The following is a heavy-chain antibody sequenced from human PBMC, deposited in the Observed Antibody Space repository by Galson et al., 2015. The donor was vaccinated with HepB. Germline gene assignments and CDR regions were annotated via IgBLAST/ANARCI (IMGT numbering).Heavy chain of an antibody. D-gene: IGHD2-2*01. CDR2: ISYDGSNK. Sequence: SLRLSCAASGFTFSSYAVHWVRQAPGKGLAWVAVISYDGSNKYYADSVKGRFTISRDNSKNTLYLQMNSLRAEDTAVHYCARESLGYCSSTSCSNWFDPWGQGTLVTVSS. CDR1: GFTFSSYA. V-gene: IGHV3-30-3*01. CDR3: ARESLGYCSSTSCSNWFDP. J-gene: IGHJ5*02.